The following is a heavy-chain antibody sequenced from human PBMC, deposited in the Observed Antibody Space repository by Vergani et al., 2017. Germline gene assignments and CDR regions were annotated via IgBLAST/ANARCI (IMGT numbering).Heavy chain of an antibody. D-gene: IGHD1-1*01. J-gene: IGHJ6*02. Sequence: EVQLLESGGGLVQPGGSLRLSCAASGFTFSSYAMSWVRQAPGKGLELVSAISGSGGSTYYADSVKGRFNISRDNSKNTLYLQMNSLRAEDTAVYYCAKGTAYYYYGMDVWGQGTTVTVSS. CDR2: ISGSGGST. CDR3: AKGTAYYYYGMDV. V-gene: IGHV3-23*01. CDR1: GFTFSSYA.